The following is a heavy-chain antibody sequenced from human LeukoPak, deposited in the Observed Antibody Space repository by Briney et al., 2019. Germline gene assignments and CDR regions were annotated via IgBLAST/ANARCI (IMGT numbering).Heavy chain of an antibody. CDR2: IYPGDSDT. J-gene: IGHJ4*02. CDR3: ARSDYGGNSFDY. D-gene: IGHD4-23*01. CDR1: GFTFTTHW. Sequence: GESLKISCQGSGFTFTTHWIGWVRQMPGKGLEWMGIIYPGDSDTKYSSSFQGQVSISADRSIRTAYLQWTSLKASDTAMYYCARSDYGGNSFDYWGQGTLVTVSS. V-gene: IGHV5-51*01.